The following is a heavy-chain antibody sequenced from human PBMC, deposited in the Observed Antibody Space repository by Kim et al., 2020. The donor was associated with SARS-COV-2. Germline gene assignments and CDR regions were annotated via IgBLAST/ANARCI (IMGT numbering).Heavy chain of an antibody. Sequence: NYHPSLKSRGTITVDTSTNQFSLKLSSVTAADTAVYYCARVPRGYAFDIWGQGTMVTVSS. CDR3: ARVPRGYAFDI. D-gene: IGHD5-12*01. V-gene: IGHV4-59*01. J-gene: IGHJ3*02.